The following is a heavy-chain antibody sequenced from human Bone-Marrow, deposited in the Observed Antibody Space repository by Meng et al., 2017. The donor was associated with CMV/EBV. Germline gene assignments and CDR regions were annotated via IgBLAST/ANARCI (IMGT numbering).Heavy chain of an antibody. Sequence: ASVKVSCKASGYTFTGYYMHWVRQAPGQGLEWMGWINPNSGGTNYAQKFQGRVTMTRDTSISTAYMELSRLSSDDTAVYYCARDCGRDEWELRGWFDPWGQGTLVTVSS. J-gene: IGHJ5*02. CDR1: GYTFTGYY. D-gene: IGHD1-26*01. CDR2: INPNSGGT. CDR3: ARDCGRDEWELRGWFDP. V-gene: IGHV1-2*02.